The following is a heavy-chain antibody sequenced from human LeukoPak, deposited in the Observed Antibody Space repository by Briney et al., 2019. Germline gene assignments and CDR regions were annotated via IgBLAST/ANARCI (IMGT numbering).Heavy chain of an antibody. CDR1: GFTFSSYA. CDR2: ISGSGGST. V-gene: IGHV3-23*01. J-gene: IGHJ4*02. D-gene: IGHD2-2*01. CDR3: AKVVIVVVPAAMDY. Sequence: GGSLRLSCAASGFTFSSYAMSWVRQAPGKGLEWVSAISGSGGSTYYADSVKGRFTIARDNSKNTLYLQMNSLRAEDTAVYYCAKVVIVVVPAAMDYWGQGTLVTVSS.